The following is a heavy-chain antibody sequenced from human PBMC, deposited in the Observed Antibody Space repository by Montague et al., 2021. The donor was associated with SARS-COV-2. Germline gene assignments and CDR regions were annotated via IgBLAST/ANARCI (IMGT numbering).Heavy chain of an antibody. J-gene: IGHJ4*02. CDR2: INDSGSTTS. Sequence: SETLSLTCAVYGGSFSGYYWAWIRQSPGKGLEWIAEINDSGSTTSNFNPSLRSRATISVDTSKSQFSLKLSSVSAADTGVYYCARWDPQTLTMIGFRGKSASDYWSQGTLVTVSS. V-gene: IGHV4-34*01. CDR1: GGSFSGYY. D-gene: IGHD4-23*01. CDR3: ARWDPQTLTMIGFRGKSASDY.